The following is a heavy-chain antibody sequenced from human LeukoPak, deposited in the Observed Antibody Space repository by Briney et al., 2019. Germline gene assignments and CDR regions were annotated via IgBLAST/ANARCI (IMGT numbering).Heavy chain of an antibody. V-gene: IGHV4-30-2*01. D-gene: IGHD2-2*01. CDR2: IYHSGST. CDR1: GGSISSGGYY. CDR3: ARVGGEYQLPTYYFDY. Sequence: KSSETLSLTCTVSGGSISSGGYYWSWIRQPPGKGLEWIGYIYHSGSTYYNPSLKSRVTISVDRSKNQFSLKLSSVTAADTAVYYCARVGGEYQLPTYYFDYWGQGTLVTVSS. J-gene: IGHJ4*02.